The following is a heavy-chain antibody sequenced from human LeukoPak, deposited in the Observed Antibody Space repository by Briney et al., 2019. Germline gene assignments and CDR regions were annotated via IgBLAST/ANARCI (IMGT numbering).Heavy chain of an antibody. J-gene: IGHJ4*02. Sequence: SETLSLTCAVYGGSFSGYYWSWIRQPPGKGLEWIGEINHSGSTNYNPSLKSRVTISVDTSKNQFSLKLSSVTAADTAVYYCARGCGGAVAGTNPLFDYWGQGTLVTVSS. D-gene: IGHD6-19*01. CDR2: INHSGST. CDR1: GGSFSGYY. V-gene: IGHV4-34*01. CDR3: ARGCGGAVAGTNPLFDY.